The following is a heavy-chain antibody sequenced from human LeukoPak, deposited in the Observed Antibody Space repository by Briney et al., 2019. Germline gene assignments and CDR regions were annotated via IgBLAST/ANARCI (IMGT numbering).Heavy chain of an antibody. V-gene: IGHV3-11*04. CDR3: AREMTTVDDAAFDI. Sequence: GRSLRLSCAASGFTFSDYYMSWIRQAPGKGLGRVSYISSSGSTIYYADSVKGRFTISRDNAKNSLYLQMNSLRAEDTAVYYCAREMTTVDDAAFDIWGQGTMVTVSS. CDR1: GFTFSDYY. D-gene: IGHD4-11*01. J-gene: IGHJ3*02. CDR2: ISSSGSTI.